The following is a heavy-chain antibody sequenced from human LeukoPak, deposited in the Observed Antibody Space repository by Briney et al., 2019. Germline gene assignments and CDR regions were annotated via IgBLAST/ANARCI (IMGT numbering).Heavy chain of an antibody. Sequence: PGGSPRLSCAASGFTVSSNYMSWVRQAPGKGLEWVSVIYSGGSTYYADSVKGRFTISRDNSKNTLYLQMNSLRAEDTAVYYCAKPAKLRVAAAGQFDYWGQGTLVTVSS. D-gene: IGHD6-13*01. CDR1: GFTVSSNY. V-gene: IGHV3-53*01. CDR2: IYSGGST. CDR3: AKPAKLRVAAAGQFDY. J-gene: IGHJ4*02.